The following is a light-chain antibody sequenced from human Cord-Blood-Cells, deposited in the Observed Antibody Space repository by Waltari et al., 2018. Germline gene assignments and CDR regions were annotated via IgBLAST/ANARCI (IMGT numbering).Light chain of an antibody. J-gene: IGKJ3*01. CDR1: QSVSSN. CDR2: GAS. Sequence: EIVMTQSPATLSVSPGERATLSCRASQSVSSNLAWYQQKPGQAPRLLIYGASTRDTGNPARFSGSGSGTEFTLTISSLQSEDCAVDYGQQYNIWPPVTFSPGTTVDIK. V-gene: IGKV3-15*01. CDR3: QQYNIWPPVT.